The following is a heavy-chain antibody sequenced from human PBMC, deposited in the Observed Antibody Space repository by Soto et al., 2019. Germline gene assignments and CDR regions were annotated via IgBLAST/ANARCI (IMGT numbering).Heavy chain of an antibody. Sequence: QVQLQESGPGLVKPSETVSLICTVSGDSISGYYWSWIRQPAGKGLEWIGRIYSSGNTNYNPAHKSRVTMSVDMSKNQFSVKLTSVTAADTAMYYCARGDVFDLWGQGTKVTVSA. CDR1: GDSISGYY. V-gene: IGHV4-4*07. CDR2: IYSSGNT. J-gene: IGHJ3*01. CDR3: ARGDVFDL.